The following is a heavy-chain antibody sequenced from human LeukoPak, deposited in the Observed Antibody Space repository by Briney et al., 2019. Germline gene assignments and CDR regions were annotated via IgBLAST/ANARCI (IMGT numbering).Heavy chain of an antibody. CDR2: ISYDGSNK. J-gene: IGHJ6*02. CDR3: AKDGRSSWYGAYYYYGMDV. Sequence: GRSLRLSCAASGFTFSSYGMHWVRQAPGKGLEWVAVISYDGSNKYYADSVKGRFPISRDNSKNTLYLQMNRLRAEDTAVYYCAKDGRSSWYGAYYYYGMDVWGQGTTVTVSS. V-gene: IGHV3-30*18. D-gene: IGHD6-13*01. CDR1: GFTFSSYG.